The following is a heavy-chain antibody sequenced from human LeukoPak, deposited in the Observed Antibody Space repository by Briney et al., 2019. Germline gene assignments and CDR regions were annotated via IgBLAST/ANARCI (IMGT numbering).Heavy chain of an antibody. J-gene: IGHJ4*02. V-gene: IGHV1-2*02. CDR3: ARDFNPVVAAIPYYLDY. CDR1: GYTFTGYY. D-gene: IGHD2-15*01. Sequence: ASVKVSCKASGYTFTGYYMHRVRQAPGQGLEWMGWINPNSGGTNYAQKFQGRVTMTRDTSISTAYMELSRLRSDDTAVYYCARDFNPVVAAIPYYLDYWGQGTLVTVSS. CDR2: INPNSGGT.